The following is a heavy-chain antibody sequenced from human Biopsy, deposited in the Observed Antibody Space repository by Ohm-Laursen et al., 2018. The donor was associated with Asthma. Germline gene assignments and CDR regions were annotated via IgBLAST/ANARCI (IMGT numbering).Heavy chain of an antibody. CDR2: HDHEEGGT. D-gene: IGHD6-19*01. V-gene: IGHV1-24*01. CDR1: GYSLTDLS. CDR3: ARCQVGYSSGWSLLLKKIYYSGMDV. Sequence: SSVKVSCKVSGYSLTDLSMHWVRQAPGQGLEWMGGHDHEEGGTVNARRFQGRVTITADESTSTAYMEVTSLRSEDTAIYYCARCQVGYSSGWSLLLKKIYYSGMDVWGQGTAVTVSS. J-gene: IGHJ6*02.